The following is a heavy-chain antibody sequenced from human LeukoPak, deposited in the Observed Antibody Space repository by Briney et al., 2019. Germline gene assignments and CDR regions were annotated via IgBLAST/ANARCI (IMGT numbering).Heavy chain of an antibody. Sequence: GESLKISCKGSGYTFTSFRIGWVRRMPGEGLEWMGIIYPGDSDTMYSPSFQGQVTISADKSISTAYLQWSSLKASDTAMYYCARQRYYDSSGQFDPWGQGTLVTVSS. V-gene: IGHV5-51*01. J-gene: IGHJ5*02. D-gene: IGHD3-22*01. CDR2: IYPGDSDT. CDR1: GYTFTSFR. CDR3: ARQRYYDSSGQFDP.